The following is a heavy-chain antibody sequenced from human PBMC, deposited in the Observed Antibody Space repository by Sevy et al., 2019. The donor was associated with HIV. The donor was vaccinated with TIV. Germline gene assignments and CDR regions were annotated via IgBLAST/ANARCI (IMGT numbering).Heavy chain of an antibody. Sequence: GGSLRLSCAASGFTFSSYSMNWVRQAPGKGLEWVSYISASSNYIYYEDSLKGRFTNSRENAKKSQYLQMNSRRADDAVLYYCAGGAGVDCSGSSCYLDFDYWGQGTLVTVSS. V-gene: IGHV3-21*01. CDR1: GFTFSSYS. CDR2: ISASSNYI. J-gene: IGHJ4*02. CDR3: AGGAGVDCSGSSCYLDFDY. D-gene: IGHD2-2*01.